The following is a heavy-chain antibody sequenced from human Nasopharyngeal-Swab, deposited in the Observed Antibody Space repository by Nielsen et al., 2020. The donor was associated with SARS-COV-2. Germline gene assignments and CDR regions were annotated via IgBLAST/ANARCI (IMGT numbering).Heavy chain of an antibody. Sequence: GGSLRLSCAASGFTFGSFGMHWVRQAPGKGLEWVAVIWYDGSNKYYADSVKGRFTIPRDNSKNTLYLQMNSLRAEDTAVYYCARMALAAKGFDYWGQGTLVTVSS. V-gene: IGHV3-33*01. J-gene: IGHJ4*02. CDR3: ARMALAAKGFDY. D-gene: IGHD6-19*01. CDR1: GFTFGSFG. CDR2: IWYDGSNK.